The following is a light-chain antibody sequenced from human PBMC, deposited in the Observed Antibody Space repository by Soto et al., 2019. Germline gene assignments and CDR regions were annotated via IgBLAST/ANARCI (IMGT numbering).Light chain of an antibody. Sequence: QSVLTQPPSVSGAPGQRVSISCTGSTSNIGASYEVHWYQQRPGAAPTLLVYGNNNRPSGVPDRFSSSRSATSASLTIAGLQTEDEDDYYCHSYDRSVHYVFGSGTTLTVL. CDR1: TSNIGASYE. V-gene: IGLV1-40*01. CDR3: HSYDRSVHYV. J-gene: IGLJ1*01. CDR2: GNN.